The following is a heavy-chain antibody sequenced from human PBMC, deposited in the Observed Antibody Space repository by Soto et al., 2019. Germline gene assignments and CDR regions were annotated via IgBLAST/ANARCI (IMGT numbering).Heavy chain of an antibody. CDR2: MYHSGTF. Sequence: SETLSLTCAVSGGSIGGVGYSWSWIRQPPGGGLEWIGYMYHSGTFLKSPSLKTRLTMSLDVSKNQFSLTLNSMTAADTAVYYCARAQFYSGSGNYNNLMFDAWGQGIQVTVSS. CDR3: ARAQFYSGSGNYNNLMFDA. V-gene: IGHV4-30-2*01. J-gene: IGHJ5*02. D-gene: IGHD3-10*01. CDR1: GGSIGGVGYS.